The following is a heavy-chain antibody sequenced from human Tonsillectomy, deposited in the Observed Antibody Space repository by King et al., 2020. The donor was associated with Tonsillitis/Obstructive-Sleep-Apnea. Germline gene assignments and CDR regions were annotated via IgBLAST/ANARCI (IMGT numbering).Heavy chain of an antibody. CDR2: ISSSNNTV. CDR1: GFTFSSYS. V-gene: IGHV3-48*02. CDR3: AILRYCSRASCYEGFDY. J-gene: IGHJ4*02. Sequence: VQLVESGGGLVQPGGSLRLSCAASGFTFSSYSMNWVRQAPGKGLEWVSYISSSNNTVYYAGSVKGRFTISRDNAKNSLYLQMNSLRDEDTAVYYCAILRYCSRASCYEGFDYWGQGTLVTVSS. D-gene: IGHD2-2*01.